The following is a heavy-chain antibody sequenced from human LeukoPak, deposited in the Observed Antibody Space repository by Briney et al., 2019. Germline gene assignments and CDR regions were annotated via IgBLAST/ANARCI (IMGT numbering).Heavy chain of an antibody. D-gene: IGHD3-16*01. J-gene: IGHJ3*02. CDR1: GGSISSSSYY. CDR3: ARRWGRPDAFDI. Sequence: PSETLSLTCTVSGGSISSSSYYWGWIRQPPGKGLEWIGSIYYSGSTYYNPSLKSRVTISVDTSKNQFSLKLSSVTAADTAVYYCARRWGRPDAFDIWGQGTMVTVSS. V-gene: IGHV4-39*01. CDR2: IYYSGST.